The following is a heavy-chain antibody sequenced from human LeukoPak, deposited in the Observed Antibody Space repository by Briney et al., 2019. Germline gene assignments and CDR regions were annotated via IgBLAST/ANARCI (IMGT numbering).Heavy chain of an antibody. CDR3: ASTYCSGGSCYLWSFDY. V-gene: IGHV4-59*01. J-gene: IGHJ4*02. Sequence: SETLSLTCTVSGGSISSYYWSWLRQPPGKGLEWIGYIYYSGSTNYNPSLKSRVTISVDTSKNQFSLKLSSVTAADTAVYYCASTYCSGGSCYLWSFDYWGQGTLVTVSS. D-gene: IGHD2-15*01. CDR2: IYYSGST. CDR1: GGSISSYY.